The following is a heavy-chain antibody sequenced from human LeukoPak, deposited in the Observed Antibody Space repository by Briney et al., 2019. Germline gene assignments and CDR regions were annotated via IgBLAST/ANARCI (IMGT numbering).Heavy chain of an antibody. CDR2: ISAYNGNT. J-gene: IGHJ4*02. Sequence: ASVKVSCKASGYTFTSYGISWVRRAPGQGLEWMGWISAYNGNTNYAQKLQGRVTMTTDTSTSTAYMELRSLRSDDTALYYCAIRTRNYYDSSDYNIFDYWGQGTLVTVSS. CDR1: GYTFTSYG. CDR3: AIRTRNYYDSSDYNIFDY. V-gene: IGHV1-18*04. D-gene: IGHD3-22*01.